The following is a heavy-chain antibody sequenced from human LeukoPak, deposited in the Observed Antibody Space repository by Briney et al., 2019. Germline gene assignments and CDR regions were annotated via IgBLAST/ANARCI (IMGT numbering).Heavy chain of an antibody. D-gene: IGHD1-26*01. CDR1: GFTFSSYS. CDR2: ISSSSSYI. V-gene: IGHV3-21*01. J-gene: IGHJ3*02. Sequence: GGSLRLSCAASGFTFSSYSMNWVRQAPGKGLEWVSSISSSSSYIYYADSVKGRFTISRDNAKNSLYLQMNSLRAEDTAVYYCAGVGATVNDAFDIWGQGTMVTVSS. CDR3: AGVGATVNDAFDI.